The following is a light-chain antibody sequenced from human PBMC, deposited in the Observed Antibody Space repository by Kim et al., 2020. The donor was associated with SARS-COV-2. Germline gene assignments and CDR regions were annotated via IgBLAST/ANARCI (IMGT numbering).Light chain of an antibody. V-gene: IGKV3-15*01. CDR1: QNVCTN. CDR3: QQYRDRWT. CDR2: YAS. Sequence: EITVTQSPVTLSVSPGERATLSCRASQNVCTNLAWYQHKSGQPPRLLIHYASTRATHVPARFSGSGSGTEFTLTISSLQSEDFAVYYCQQYRDRWTFCQGTKGDIK. J-gene: IGKJ1*01.